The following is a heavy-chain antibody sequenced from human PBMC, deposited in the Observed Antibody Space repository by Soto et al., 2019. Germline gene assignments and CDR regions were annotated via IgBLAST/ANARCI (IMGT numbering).Heavy chain of an antibody. CDR2: INSDGSGT. J-gene: IGHJ4*02. CDR3: ARVRGITKLRRLTASDYFDL. V-gene: IGHV3-74*03. D-gene: IGHD1-20*01. CDR1: GFIFSNYW. Sequence: QLVESGGGLVQPGGSLRLSCAASGFIFSNYWMHWVRQVPGKGLVWVSRINSDGSGTTYADFVRGRFTTSRDNAKNTLDLQMTSLRAEDTAVYFCARVRGITKLRRLTASDYFDLWGQGTLVTVSS.